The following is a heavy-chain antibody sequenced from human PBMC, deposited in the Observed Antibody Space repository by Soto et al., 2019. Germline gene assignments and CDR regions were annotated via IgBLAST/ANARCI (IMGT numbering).Heavy chain of an antibody. J-gene: IGHJ3*02. D-gene: IGHD3-22*01. CDR2: ISAYNGYT. CDR1: GYTFTSYG. CDR3: ARRDSSGYSPPVI. Sequence: QVQLVQSGAEVKKPGASVKVSCKASGYTFTSYGISWVRQAPGQGREWMRWISAYNGYTEYAQKVHGKVTITTDTSTSPSYMKLRSLSSDDTDVYYCARRDSSGYSPPVIWGQGTMVTVSS. V-gene: IGHV1-18*01.